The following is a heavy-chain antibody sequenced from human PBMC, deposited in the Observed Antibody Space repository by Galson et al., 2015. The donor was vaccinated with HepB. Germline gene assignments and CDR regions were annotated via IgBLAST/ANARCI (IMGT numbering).Heavy chain of an antibody. CDR2: ISSSSSYI. CDR3: ARVQIRGFIKLYYYGVDV. Sequence: SLRLSCAASGFTFSSYNMNWVRQAPGKGLEWVSSISSSSSYIYYADSVKGRFTISRDNAKNSLYLQMNSLRAADTAIYYCARVQIRGFIKLYYYGVDVWGQGTTVTVSS. D-gene: IGHD3-10*01. J-gene: IGHJ6*02. CDR1: GFTFSSYN. V-gene: IGHV3-21*01.